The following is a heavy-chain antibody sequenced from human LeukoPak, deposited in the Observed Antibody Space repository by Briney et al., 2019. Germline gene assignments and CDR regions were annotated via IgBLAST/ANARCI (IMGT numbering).Heavy chain of an antibody. J-gene: IGHJ4*02. CDR3: ARGELGYFDWLLDY. CDR2: INHRRST. D-gene: IGHD3-9*01. Sequence: SETLSLTCAVSGGSFSGYYWSWIRQPPGKGLEWIGEINHRRSTNYNPSLKSRVTISIDTSKNQVSLKLSSVTAADTAVYYCARGELGYFDWLLDYWGQGTLVTVSS. V-gene: IGHV4-34*01. CDR1: GGSFSGYY.